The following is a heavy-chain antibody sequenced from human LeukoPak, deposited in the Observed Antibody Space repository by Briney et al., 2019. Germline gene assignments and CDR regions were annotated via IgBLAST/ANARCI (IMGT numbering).Heavy chain of an antibody. CDR1: GFTFSTYP. V-gene: IGHV3-33*08. CDR2: IWYDGSNK. CDR3: ARGGGSSSQKKRSYYYYYMDV. J-gene: IGHJ6*03. D-gene: IGHD1-26*01. Sequence: GGSLRLSCAASGFTFSTYPMHWVRQAPGKGLEWVAVIWYDGSNKYYADSVKGRFTISRDNSKNTLYLQMNSLRAEDTAVYYCARGGGSSSQKKRSYYYYYMDVWGKGTTVTVSS.